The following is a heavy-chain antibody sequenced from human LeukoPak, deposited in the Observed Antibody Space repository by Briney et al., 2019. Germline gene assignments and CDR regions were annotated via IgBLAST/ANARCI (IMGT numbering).Heavy chain of an antibody. J-gene: IGHJ4*02. D-gene: IGHD2-21*02. Sequence: GGSLRLSCAASGFTFSSYAMSWVRQAPGKGLEWVSAISGSGGSTYYADSVKGRFTISRDNSKNTLYLQMNSLRAEDTAVYYCAKDRAYCGGDCYSTNTDYWGREPWSPSPQ. CDR2: ISGSGGST. V-gene: IGHV3-23*01. CDR3: AKDRAYCGGDCYSTNTDY. CDR1: GFTFSSYA.